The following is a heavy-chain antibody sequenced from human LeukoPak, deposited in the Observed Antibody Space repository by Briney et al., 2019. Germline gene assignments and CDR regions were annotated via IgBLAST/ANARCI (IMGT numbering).Heavy chain of an antibody. V-gene: IGHV3-33*06. J-gene: IGHJ5*02. Sequence: PGRSLRLSCAASGLTFSSFGMHWVRQAPGKRLEWVAAIWYDGSNKYYGDSMKGRFTISRDSSKNTLYLEMNSLRAEDTAVYYCAKGTWRNHRFALYHWGQGSLVTVSS. D-gene: IGHD3-16*02. CDR2: IWYDGSNK. CDR3: AKGTWRNHRFALYH. CDR1: GLTFSSFG.